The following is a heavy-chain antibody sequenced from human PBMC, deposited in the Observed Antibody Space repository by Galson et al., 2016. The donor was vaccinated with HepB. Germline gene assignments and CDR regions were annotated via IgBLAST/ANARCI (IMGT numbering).Heavy chain of an antibody. Sequence: SETLSLTCAVSGVSISSSDWWSWVRQPPGQGLEWIGQIFHSGRVNYAPSLPSRVTISIDTSNNHFSPRLTSVTAADTALYYCARQYWGGPSDYWGQGTLVTVSS. V-gene: IGHV4-4*02. CDR3: ARQYWGGPSDY. CDR2: IFHSGRV. CDR1: GVSISSSDW. D-gene: IGHD2/OR15-2a*01. J-gene: IGHJ4*02.